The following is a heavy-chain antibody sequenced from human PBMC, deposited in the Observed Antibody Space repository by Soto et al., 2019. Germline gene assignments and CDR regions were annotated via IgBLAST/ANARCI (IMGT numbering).Heavy chain of an antibody. D-gene: IGHD2-21*02. V-gene: IGHV1-3*01. J-gene: IGHJ5*02. CDR1: GYTLTSYA. Sequence: ASVKISCKTSGYTLTSYAIHWGRQAPGQGLEWMGGNNFGNGNTKYSPKFQGRVTLTRDTSASTAYMELRSLRSEETAVYYCATEPLCGGVCLDQWLDTLGQGTLVTVST. CDR2: NNFGNGNT. CDR3: ATEPLCGGVCLDQWLDT.